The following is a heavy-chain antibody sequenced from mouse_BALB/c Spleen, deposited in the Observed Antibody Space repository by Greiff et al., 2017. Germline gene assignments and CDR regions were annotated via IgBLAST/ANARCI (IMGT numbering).Heavy chain of an antibody. CDR2: ISYSGST. V-gene: IGHV3-2*02. D-gene: IGHD2-4*01. Sequence: VQLKESGPGLVKPSQSLSLTCTVTGYSITSDYAWNWIRQFPGNKLEWMGYISYSGSTSYNPSLKSRISITRDTSKNQFFLQLNSVTTEDTATYYCARFKGHYDEAYWGQGTLVTVSA. J-gene: IGHJ3*01. CDR1: GYSITSDYA. CDR3: ARFKGHYDEAY.